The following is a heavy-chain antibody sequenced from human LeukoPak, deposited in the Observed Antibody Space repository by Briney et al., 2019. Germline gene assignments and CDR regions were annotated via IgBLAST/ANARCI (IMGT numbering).Heavy chain of an antibody. D-gene: IGHD2-2*03. CDR2: INPNSGGT. Sequence: ASVKVSCKASGYTFTGYYMHWVRQAPGQGLEWMGWINPNSGGTNYARKFQGWVTMTRDTSISTAYMELSRLRSDDTAVYYCARDPTGYCSSTSCYDWFDPWGQGTLATVSS. J-gene: IGHJ5*02. CDR1: GYTFTGYY. CDR3: ARDPTGYCSSTSCYDWFDP. V-gene: IGHV1-2*04.